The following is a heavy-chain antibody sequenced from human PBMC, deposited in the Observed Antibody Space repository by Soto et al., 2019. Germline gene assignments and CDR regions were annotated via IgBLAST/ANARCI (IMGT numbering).Heavy chain of an antibody. CDR2: MSYDGNNQ. D-gene: IGHD3-16*02. Sequence: GGSLRLSCAASGFTFGSYAMHWVRQAPGKGLEWVAIMSYDGNNQYYADSVKGRFTISRDNFKNTLHLQMNSLRAEDTAVYYCAKALGELSPESFDYWGQGILVAVS. CDR3: AKALGELSPESFDY. J-gene: IGHJ4*02. V-gene: IGHV3-30*18. CDR1: GFTFGSYA.